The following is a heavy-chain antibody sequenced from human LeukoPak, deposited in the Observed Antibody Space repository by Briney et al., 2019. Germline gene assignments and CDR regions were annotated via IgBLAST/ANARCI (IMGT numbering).Heavy chain of an antibody. CDR2: INLNSGGT. CDR1: GYTFTAYY. D-gene: IGHD2-21*02. Sequence: ASVKVSCKASGYTFTAYYMHWVRQAPGQGLEWMGWINLNSGGTNSAQKFQGRVTMTRDTSISAAYMELSRLGPDDTAVYYCARVAGGDWYYFDFWGQGTLVTVSS. V-gene: IGHV1-2*02. CDR3: ARVAGGDWYYFDF. J-gene: IGHJ4*02.